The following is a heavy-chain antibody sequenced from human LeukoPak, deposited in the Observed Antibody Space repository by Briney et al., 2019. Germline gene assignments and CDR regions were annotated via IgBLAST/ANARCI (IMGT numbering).Heavy chain of an antibody. CDR1: GFTFSSYA. J-gene: IGHJ4*02. D-gene: IGHD1-26*01. V-gene: IGHV3-23*01. CDR2: ISGSGGST. CDR3: AKSSGSYIFYFDY. Sequence: GGSLRLSCAASGFTFSSYAMSWVRQAPGKGLEWVSAISGSGGSTYYADSVKGRFTISRGNSKNTLYLQMNSLRAEDTAVYYCAKSSGSYIFYFDYWGQGTLVTVSS.